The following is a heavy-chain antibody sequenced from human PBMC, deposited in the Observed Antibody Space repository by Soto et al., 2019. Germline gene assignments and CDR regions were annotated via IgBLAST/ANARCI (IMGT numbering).Heavy chain of an antibody. CDR3: ARGWTRTTRGAYYYYYYGMDV. J-gene: IGHJ6*02. D-gene: IGHD1-7*01. Sequence: QVQLVESGGGLVKPGGSLRLSCAASGFTFSDYYMSWIRQAAGKGLEWVSYISSSGSTIYYADSVKGRFTISRDNAKNSLYLQMNSLRAEDTAVYYCARGWTRTTRGAYYYYYYGMDVWGQGTTVTVSS. CDR1: GFTFSDYY. V-gene: IGHV3-11*01. CDR2: ISSSGSTI.